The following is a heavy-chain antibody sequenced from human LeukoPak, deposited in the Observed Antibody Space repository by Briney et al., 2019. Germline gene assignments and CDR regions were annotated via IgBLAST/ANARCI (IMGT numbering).Heavy chain of an antibody. Sequence: GGSLRLSCAAPGFMFHDYAIHWVRQAPGKGLEWVSVIYSGGSTYHADSVKGRFTISRDSSKNTLYLQMNSLRAEDTAVYYCARGRESGYNNPFDIWGQGTMVTVSS. D-gene: IGHD5-24*01. V-gene: IGHV3-53*01. CDR3: ARGRESGYNNPFDI. CDR1: GFMFHDYA. CDR2: IYSGGST. J-gene: IGHJ3*02.